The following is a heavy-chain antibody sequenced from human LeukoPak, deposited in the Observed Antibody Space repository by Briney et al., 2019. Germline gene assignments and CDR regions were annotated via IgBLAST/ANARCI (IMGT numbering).Heavy chain of an antibody. CDR3: ARDDYGDYWYFEL. CDR2: ISPYNGNT. Sequence: ASVKVSCKASRYFFMSSGFTWVRQAPGQGLEWMGWISPYNGNTNYAQKFQGRVTMTTDKSSTTVYMELRSLRSDDTAVYFCARDDYGDYWYFELCGRGTLVTVSS. J-gene: IGHJ2*01. V-gene: IGHV1-18*01. D-gene: IGHD4/OR15-4a*01. CDR1: RYFFMSSG.